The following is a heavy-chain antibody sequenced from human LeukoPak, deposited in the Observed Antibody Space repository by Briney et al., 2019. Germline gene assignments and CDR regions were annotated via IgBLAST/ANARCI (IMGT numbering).Heavy chain of an antibody. V-gene: IGHV4-39*07. Sequence: PSETLSLTCNVSGGSISSSIYYWGWIRQPPGKTLEWIGSIYSSGSTNYNPSLKSRVAISVDTSKNQSSLKLSSVTAADTAVYYCARGSALRGAARSFEAFDIWGQGTMVTVSS. CDR3: ARGSALRGAARSFEAFDI. J-gene: IGHJ3*02. CDR1: GGSISSSIYY. D-gene: IGHD6-6*01. CDR2: IYSSGST.